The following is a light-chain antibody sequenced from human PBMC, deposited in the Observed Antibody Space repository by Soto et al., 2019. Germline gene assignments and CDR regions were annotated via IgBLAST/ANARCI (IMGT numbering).Light chain of an antibody. CDR3: QQYRNWPRT. V-gene: IGKV3-15*01. CDR1: QSVDIN. CDR2: GAS. J-gene: IGKJ1*01. Sequence: IVLTQSPVTLSLSPCEIATLSCSSSQSVDINLAWYQQKPGQAPRLLIYGASTRATDMPGRFSGRGSGTEFTLTISSLQSEDYAVYYCQQYRNWPRTFGQGTKVDI.